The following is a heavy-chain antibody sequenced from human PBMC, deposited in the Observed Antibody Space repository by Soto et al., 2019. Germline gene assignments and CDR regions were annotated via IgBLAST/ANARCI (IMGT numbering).Heavy chain of an antibody. V-gene: IGHV4-39*01. CDR1: GGSISSSSYY. J-gene: IGHJ4*02. Sequence: SETLSLTCTVSGGSISSSSYYWGWIRQPPGKGLEWIGSIYYSGSTYYNPSPKSRVTISVDTSKNQFSLKLSSVTAADTAVYYCARMTGYGSGSYYNVGGYYFDYWGQGTLVTVSS. D-gene: IGHD3-10*01. CDR3: ARMTGYGSGSYYNVGGYYFDY. CDR2: IYYSGST.